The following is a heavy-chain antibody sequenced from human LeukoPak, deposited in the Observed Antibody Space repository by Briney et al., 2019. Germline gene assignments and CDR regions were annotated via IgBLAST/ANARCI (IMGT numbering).Heavy chain of an antibody. V-gene: IGHV1-2*02. J-gene: IGHJ4*02. CDR1: GYTFTGFY. D-gene: IGHD5-12*01. CDR2: INPYSGGI. Sequence: ASVKVSCKASGYTFTGFYIHWVRQAPGHGLEWMGWINPYSGGINYAQSFQGRVTLTRDTSISTAYMELSSLRSDDTATYYCARDKALDIVGTTADYWGQGTLVTVSS. CDR3: ARDKALDIVGTTADY.